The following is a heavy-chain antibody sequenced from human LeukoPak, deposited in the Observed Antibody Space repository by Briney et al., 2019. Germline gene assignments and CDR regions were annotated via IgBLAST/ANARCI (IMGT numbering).Heavy chain of an antibody. V-gene: IGHV3-73*01. CDR3: ARDRGLQLSSFDY. CDR1: GFTFSGSA. Sequence: GGSLRLSCAASGFTFSGSAMHWVRQASGKGLEWVGRIRSKANSYATAYAASVKGRFTISRDDSKNTAYLQMNSLRAEDTAVYYCARDRGLQLSSFDYWGQGTLVTVSS. J-gene: IGHJ4*02. D-gene: IGHD1-1*01. CDR2: IRSKANSYAT.